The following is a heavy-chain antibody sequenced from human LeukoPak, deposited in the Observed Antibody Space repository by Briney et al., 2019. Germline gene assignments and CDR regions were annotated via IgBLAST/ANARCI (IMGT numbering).Heavy chain of an antibody. J-gene: IGHJ6*02. CDR2: TYYRSKWYY. CDR3: SLARSEYHYGMDV. V-gene: IGHV6-1*01. Sequence: SQTLSLTCALSGDIVSSISVAWNWIRQSPSRGLEWLVRTYYRSKWYYEYAVFVKSRINISPDTSKNQFSLQLTSVTPEDTAVYYCSLARSEYHYGMDVWGQGTTVTVSS. CDR1: GDIVSSISVA.